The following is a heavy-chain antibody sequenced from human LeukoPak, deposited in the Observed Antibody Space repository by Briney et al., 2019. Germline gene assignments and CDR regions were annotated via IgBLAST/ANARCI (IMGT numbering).Heavy chain of an antibody. V-gene: IGHV3-23*01. CDR1: GFTFSRSG. Sequence: PGGSLRLSCATSGFTFSRSGMTWVRQPPGKGLEWVASFDGNADGTHYADSVKGRCTISRDNSKNTVYLQMNSLRAEDTAIYYRVKPRIIGLGWAQFDYWGQGSLVTVSS. J-gene: IGHJ4*02. D-gene: IGHD2-15*01. CDR2: FDGNADGT. CDR3: VKPRIIGLGWAQFDY.